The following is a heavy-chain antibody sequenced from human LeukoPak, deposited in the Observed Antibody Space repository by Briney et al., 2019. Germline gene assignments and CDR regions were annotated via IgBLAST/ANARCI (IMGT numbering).Heavy chain of an antibody. V-gene: IGHV3-64*01. CDR2: ISSNGGST. Sequence: PGGSLRLSCAASGFTFSSYAMHWVRQAPGTGLEYVSAISSNGGSTYYANSVKARFTISRDNSKNTLYLQMGSLRAEDMAVYYCASLDSSGYYDYWGQGTLVTVSS. CDR3: ASLDSSGYYDY. CDR1: GFTFSSYA. J-gene: IGHJ4*02. D-gene: IGHD3-22*01.